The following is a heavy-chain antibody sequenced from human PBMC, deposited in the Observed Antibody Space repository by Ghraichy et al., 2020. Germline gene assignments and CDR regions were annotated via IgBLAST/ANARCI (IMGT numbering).Heavy chain of an antibody. V-gene: IGHV1-2*02. CDR2: INPNSGGT. D-gene: IGHD5-12*01. Sequence: ASVKVSCKASGYTFTGYYMHWVRQAPGQGLEWMGWINPNSGGTNYAQKFQGRVTMTRDTSISTAYMELSRLRSDDTAVYYCARAHEKGYSGYEYPFDYWGQGTLVTVSS. CDR1: GYTFTGYY. CDR3: ARAHEKGYSGYEYPFDY. J-gene: IGHJ4*02.